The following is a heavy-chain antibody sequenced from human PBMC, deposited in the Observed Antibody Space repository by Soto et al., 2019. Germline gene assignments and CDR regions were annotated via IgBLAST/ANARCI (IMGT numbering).Heavy chain of an antibody. Sequence: EVQLLESGGGLVQPGGSLRLSWAASGFTFSSYAMSWVRQAPGKGLEWVSAISGSGGSTYYADSVKGRFTISRDNSKNTPYLQMNSLRAEDTAVYYCAKDGLGFGELPYSDYWGQGTLVTVSS. J-gene: IGHJ4*02. CDR1: GFTFSSYA. D-gene: IGHD3-10*01. V-gene: IGHV3-23*01. CDR3: AKDGLGFGELPYSDY. CDR2: ISGSGGST.